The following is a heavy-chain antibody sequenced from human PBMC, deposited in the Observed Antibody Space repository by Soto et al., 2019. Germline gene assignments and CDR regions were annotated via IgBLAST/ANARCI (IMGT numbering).Heavy chain of an antibody. V-gene: IGHV1-69*01. CDR1: GGTFSSYA. J-gene: IGHJ6*02. CDR2: IIPIFGTA. Sequence: QVQLVQSGAEVKKPGSSVKVSCKASGGTFSSYAISWVRQAPGQGLEWMGGIIPIFGTANYAQKFQGRVTITADESTSTAYMELSSLRSEDKAVYYCATMRDGTSYYYYGMDVWGQGTTVTVSS. D-gene: IGHD1-1*01. CDR3: ATMRDGTSYYYYGMDV.